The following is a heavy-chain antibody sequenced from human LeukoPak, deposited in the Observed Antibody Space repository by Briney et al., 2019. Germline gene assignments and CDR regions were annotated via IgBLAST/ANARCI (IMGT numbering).Heavy chain of an antibody. CDR2: IYYSGST. Sequence: SETLSLTCTVSGGSISSYYWSWIRQPPGKGLEWIGYIYYSGSTNYNPSLKSRVTISVDTSKNQFSLKLSSVTAADTAVYYCARGRQQLGRRHLDYWGQGTLVTVSS. V-gene: IGHV4-59*08. CDR1: GGSISSYY. J-gene: IGHJ4*02. CDR3: ARGRQQLGRRHLDY. D-gene: IGHD6-13*01.